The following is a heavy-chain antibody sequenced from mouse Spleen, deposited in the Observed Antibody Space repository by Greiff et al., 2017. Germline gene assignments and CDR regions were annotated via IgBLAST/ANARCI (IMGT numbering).Heavy chain of an antibody. CDR1: GYTFTTYP. Sequence: VQLQQSGAELVKPGASVKMSCKASGYTFTTYPIEWVKQNPGKSLEWIGNFHPYNDDTKYNETFKGKATLSVEKSSSTVYLERSRLTSDDAAVYYCARGGNWDRFAYWGQGTLVTVSA. CDR3: ARGGNWDRFAY. J-gene: IGHJ3*01. V-gene: IGHV1-47*01. D-gene: IGHD4-1*01. CDR2: FHPYNDDT.